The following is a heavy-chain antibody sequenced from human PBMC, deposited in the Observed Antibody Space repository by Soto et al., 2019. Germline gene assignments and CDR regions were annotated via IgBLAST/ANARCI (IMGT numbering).Heavy chain of an antibody. Sequence: ASVKVSCKASGGTFSSYTISWVRQAPGQGLEWMGRIIPILGIANYAQKFQGRVTITADKSTSTAYMELSSLRSEDTAVYYCAREGYGDIPRGREDYWGQGTLVTVSS. D-gene: IGHD4-17*01. CDR1: GGTFSSYT. CDR2: IIPILGIA. J-gene: IGHJ4*02. V-gene: IGHV1-69*04. CDR3: AREGYGDIPRGREDY.